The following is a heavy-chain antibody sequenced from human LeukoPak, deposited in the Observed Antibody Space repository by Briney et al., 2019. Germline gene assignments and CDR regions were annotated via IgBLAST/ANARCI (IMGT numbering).Heavy chain of an antibody. CDR1: GFTFSSYS. CDR2: ISSSSSYI. Sequence: GSLRLSCAASGFTFSSYSMNWVRQAPGKGLEWVSSISSSSSYIYYADSVKGRFTISRDNAKNSLYLQMNSLRAEDTAVYYCASNNELVGDFDYRGQGTLVTVSS. D-gene: IGHD6-13*01. J-gene: IGHJ4*02. CDR3: ASNNELVGDFDY. V-gene: IGHV3-21*01.